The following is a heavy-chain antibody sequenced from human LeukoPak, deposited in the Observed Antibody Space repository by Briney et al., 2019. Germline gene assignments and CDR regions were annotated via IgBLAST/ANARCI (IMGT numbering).Heavy chain of an antibody. CDR3: GRGGAGLADY. CDR2: INPEETTI. V-gene: IGHV3-74*01. CDR1: GFTFSKYW. Sequence: GGSLGLSCTVSGFTFSKYWMHWVRQAPGRGLVWVSRINPEETTINYADSVKGRFTISRDNAQSTLYLQMDSLRPEDSALYYCGRGGAGLADYWGPGTLVTVSS. D-gene: IGHD1-26*01. J-gene: IGHJ4*02.